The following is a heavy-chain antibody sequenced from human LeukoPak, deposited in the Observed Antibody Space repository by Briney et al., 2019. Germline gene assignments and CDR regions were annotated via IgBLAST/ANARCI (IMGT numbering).Heavy chain of an antibody. Sequence: SETLSLTCAVYGGSFSGYYWSWIRQPPGKGLEWIGEINHSGSTNYNPSLKSRVTISVDTSKNQFSLKLSSVTAADTAVYYCARERPRYSSGTIDYWGQGTLVTVSS. V-gene: IGHV4-34*01. CDR1: GGSFSGYY. CDR3: ARERPRYSSGTIDY. D-gene: IGHD3-22*01. CDR2: INHSGST. J-gene: IGHJ4*02.